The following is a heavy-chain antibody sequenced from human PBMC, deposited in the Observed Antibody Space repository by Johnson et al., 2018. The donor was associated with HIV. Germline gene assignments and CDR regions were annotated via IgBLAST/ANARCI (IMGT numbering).Heavy chain of an antibody. Sequence: QLVEAGGGGGKKGREGRLLCEASGFTFDDYAMHWVRQAPGKGLEWVSGISWNSGSIGYADSVKGRFTISRDNAKNSLYLQMNSLRAEDTALYYCAKEVAYCGGDCYSGAFDIWGQGTMVTVSS. V-gene: IGHV3-9*01. J-gene: IGHJ3*02. CDR2: ISWNSGSI. CDR3: AKEVAYCGGDCYSGAFDI. CDR1: GFTFDDYA. D-gene: IGHD2-21*01.